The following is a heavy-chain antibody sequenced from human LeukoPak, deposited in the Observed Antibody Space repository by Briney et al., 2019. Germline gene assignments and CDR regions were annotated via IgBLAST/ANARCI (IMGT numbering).Heavy chain of an antibody. CDR2: MYYIGTT. D-gene: IGHD3-3*01. V-gene: IGHV4-59*11. CDR3: ARIGDFWSGYLPYFDS. Sequence: SETLSLTCTVSGGSISSHYWSWIRQSPGKGLEWIGYMYYIGTTEYNPSLESRVIILVDTSKNQFSLKVNSVTAADTAVYYCARIGDFWSGYLPYFDSWGQGTLVTVSS. CDR1: GGSISSHY. J-gene: IGHJ4*02.